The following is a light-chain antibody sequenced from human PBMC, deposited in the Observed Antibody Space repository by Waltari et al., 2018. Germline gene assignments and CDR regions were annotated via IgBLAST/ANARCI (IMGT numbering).Light chain of an antibody. Sequence: DIVMTQSPDSLAVSLGERATINCKSSQSVLYSSNNQNYLAWYQQKPGQPPNLLIYRASTRDSGVPDRFSGSGSGTDFTLTISSLQAEDVAVYYCQQYYTTPRTFGQGTKVEIK. J-gene: IGKJ1*01. V-gene: IGKV4-1*01. CDR3: QQYYTTPRT. CDR2: RAS. CDR1: QSVLYSSNNQNY.